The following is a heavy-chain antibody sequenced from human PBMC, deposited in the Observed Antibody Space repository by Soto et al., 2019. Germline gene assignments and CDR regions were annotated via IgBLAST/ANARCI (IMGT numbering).Heavy chain of an antibody. CDR1: GGSISSYY. Sequence: PWETLSLTCTVSGGSISSYYWSWIRQPPGKGLEWIGYIYYSGSTNYNPSLKSRVTISVDTSKNQFSLKLSSVTAADTAVYYCARISLPPGWFGECIFDYWGQGTLVTVSS. CDR2: IYYSGST. J-gene: IGHJ4*02. D-gene: IGHD3-10*01. CDR3: ARISLPPGWFGECIFDY. V-gene: IGHV4-59*08.